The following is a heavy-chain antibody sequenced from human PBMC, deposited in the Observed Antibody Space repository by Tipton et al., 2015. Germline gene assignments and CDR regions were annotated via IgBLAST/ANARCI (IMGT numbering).Heavy chain of an antibody. CDR3: ARGTRTFNMIGRVINYFVS. CDR1: GGSISTNTY. Sequence: TLSLTCTVSGGSISTNTYWGWIRQSPGKRLEWIGSISYSGSTDYNPSLKSRVTMSVDTSKNQFSLHLSSVTAADTAVYYCARGTRTFNMIGRVINYFVSWGQGTLVTVSS. V-gene: IGHV4-39*07. D-gene: IGHD3-16*01. J-gene: IGHJ4*02. CDR2: ISYSGST.